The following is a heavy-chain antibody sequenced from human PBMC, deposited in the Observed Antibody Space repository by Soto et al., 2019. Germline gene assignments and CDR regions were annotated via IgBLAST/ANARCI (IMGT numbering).Heavy chain of an antibody. Sequence: VASVKVSCKASGGTFSSYAISWVRQAPGQGLEWMGGIIPIFGTANYAQKFQGRVTITADKSTSTAYMELSSLRSEDTAVYYCAREMAVATNDAFYIWGQGTMVTVSS. D-gene: IGHD6-19*01. CDR2: IIPIFGTA. CDR3: AREMAVATNDAFYI. CDR1: GGTFSSYA. J-gene: IGHJ3*02. V-gene: IGHV1-69*06.